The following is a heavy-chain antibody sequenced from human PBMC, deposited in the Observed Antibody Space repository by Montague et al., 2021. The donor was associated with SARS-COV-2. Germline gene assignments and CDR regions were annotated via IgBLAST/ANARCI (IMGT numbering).Heavy chain of an antibody. CDR1: GFTFSSYS. CDR2: ISSSSSYI. Sequence: SLRLSCAASGFTFSSYSMNWVRQAPGKGLEWVSSISSSSSYIYYADSVKGRFTISRDNAKNSLYLQMNGLRAEDTAVYYCARDQVPDYYYYYYGMDVWGRGTTVTVSS. V-gene: IGHV3-21*01. J-gene: IGHJ6*02. CDR3: ARDQVPDYYYYYYGMDV.